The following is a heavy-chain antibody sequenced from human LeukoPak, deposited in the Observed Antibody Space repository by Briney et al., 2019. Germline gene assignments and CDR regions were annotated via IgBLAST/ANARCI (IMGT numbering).Heavy chain of an antibody. Sequence: GWSLRLSCAASGFTFTDYSMSWVRQAPGKGLEWLGFIRSAQYGGTTEYVASVRGRFTISRDDSKSIAYLQMNSLKSEDTAVYYCTREVGTRSPYWGQGTLVTVSS. CDR2: IRSAQYGGTT. D-gene: IGHD2-8*01. CDR3: TREVGTRSPY. J-gene: IGHJ4*02. V-gene: IGHV3-49*04. CDR1: GFTFTDYS.